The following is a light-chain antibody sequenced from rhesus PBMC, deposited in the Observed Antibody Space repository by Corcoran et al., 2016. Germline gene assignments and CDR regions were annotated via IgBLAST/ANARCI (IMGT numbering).Light chain of an antibody. V-gene: IGKV1-36*01. CDR1: QDISIY. CDR3: LQYNNKWT. CDR2: DAS. J-gene: IGKJ1*01. Sequence: DTQMTQSPSSLSASVGDRVTITCRASQDISIYLSWHQQKPGKVPKRLIYDASSLESGVPSRFSGSGSGTEFTLIITCLQPEDFAAYYCLQYNNKWTFGQGTKVEIK.